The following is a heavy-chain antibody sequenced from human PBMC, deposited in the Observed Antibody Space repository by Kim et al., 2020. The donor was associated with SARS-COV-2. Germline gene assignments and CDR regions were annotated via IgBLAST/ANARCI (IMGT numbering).Heavy chain of an antibody. Sequence: GGSLRLSCAASGFTFSSYGMHWVRQAPGKGLEWVAVISYDGSNKYYADSVKGRFTISRDNSKNTLYLQMNSLRAEDTAVYYCAKGALKRYNWNYFDYWGQGTLVTVSS. CDR1: GFTFSSYG. CDR2: ISYDGSNK. CDR3: AKGALKRYNWNYFDY. D-gene: IGHD1-20*01. J-gene: IGHJ4*02. V-gene: IGHV3-30*18.